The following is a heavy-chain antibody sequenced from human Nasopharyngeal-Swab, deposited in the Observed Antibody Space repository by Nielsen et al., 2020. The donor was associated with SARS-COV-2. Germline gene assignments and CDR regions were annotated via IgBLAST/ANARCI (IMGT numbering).Heavy chain of an antibody. CDR2: ISGSGGNT. CDR3: AKGANSGTYPAFY. D-gene: IGHD1-26*01. V-gene: IGHV3-23*01. CDR1: GFTFSSYA. J-gene: IGHJ4*02. Sequence: GESLKISCAASGFTFSSYAMTWVRQAPGKGPEWVSAISGSGGNTYYADSVKGRFTISRDNSKNTLFLQMNSLRAEDTAVYYCAKGANSGTYPAFYWGQGTLVTVSS.